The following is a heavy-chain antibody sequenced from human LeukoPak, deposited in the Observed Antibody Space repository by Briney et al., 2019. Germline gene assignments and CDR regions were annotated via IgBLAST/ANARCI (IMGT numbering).Heavy chain of an antibody. Sequence: GGSLRLSCTASGFTFNSYWMGWVRQAPGKGLEWVANINQDGSEKYYMDSVKGRFTISRDNAKNSLFLQMNSLRGEDTAVYYCARDGGRNFDYWGQGTLVTVSS. J-gene: IGHJ4*02. CDR2: INQDGSEK. CDR1: GFTFNSYW. CDR3: ARDGGRNFDY. V-gene: IGHV3-7*01.